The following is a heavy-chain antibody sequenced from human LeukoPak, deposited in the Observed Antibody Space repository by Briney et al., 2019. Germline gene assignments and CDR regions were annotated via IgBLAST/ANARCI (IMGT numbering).Heavy chain of an antibody. D-gene: IGHD6-19*01. Sequence: PGGSLRLSCAASGFTFSSYGMHWVRQAPGKGLEWVAVISYDGFNPYYADSVKGRFTISRDNSKNTLWLQMSSLRAEDTAVYYRAKVKEMYSSGSYYFDYWGQGTLVTVSS. CDR1: GFTFSSYG. J-gene: IGHJ4*02. CDR2: ISYDGFNP. V-gene: IGHV3-30*18. CDR3: AKVKEMYSSGSYYFDY.